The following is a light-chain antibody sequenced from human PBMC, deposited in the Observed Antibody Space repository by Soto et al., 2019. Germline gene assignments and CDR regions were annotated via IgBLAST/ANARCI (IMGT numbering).Light chain of an antibody. CDR3: QQLNSYPIT. J-gene: IGKJ5*01. CDR1: QGIGRY. CDR2: SAS. Sequence: IQLTQSPSSLSASVGDRVTITCRASQGIGRYLAWYQQKPGKAPKLLIYSASTLQSGVQSGLTGSGSGTDFTLTISSLQPEDFATYYCQQLNSYPITFGQGIRLEIK. V-gene: IGKV1-9*01.